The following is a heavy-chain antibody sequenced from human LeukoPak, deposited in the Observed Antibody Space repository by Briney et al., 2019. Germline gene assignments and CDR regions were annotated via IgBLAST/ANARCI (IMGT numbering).Heavy chain of an antibody. D-gene: IGHD6-6*01. CDR1: GGSISSYNYY. CDR2: ISYSGTT. V-gene: IGHV4-39*07. J-gene: IGHJ4*02. CDR3: ARHRRPQPFDY. Sequence: SETLSLTCTVSGGSISSYNYYWGWIRQSPGKGLEWIASISYSGTTYSNPSLQSRVTMSRDTSKNHFSVHLKSVTAADTAVYYCARHRRPQPFDYWGQGTLVTVSS.